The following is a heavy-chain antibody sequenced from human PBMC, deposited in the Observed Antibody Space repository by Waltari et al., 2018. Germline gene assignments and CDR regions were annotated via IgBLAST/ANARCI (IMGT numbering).Heavy chain of an antibody. CDR1: GGSFSGYY. CDR2: INHSGST. Sequence: QVQLQQWGAGLLKPSETLSLTCAVYGGSFSGYYWSWIRQPPGKGLEWIGEINHSGSTNYNPSLKSRVTISVDTSKNQFSLKLSSVTAADTAGYYCARRDYGDYGTSYWGQGTLVTVSS. J-gene: IGHJ4*02. V-gene: IGHV4-34*01. CDR3: ARRDYGDYGTSY. D-gene: IGHD4-17*01.